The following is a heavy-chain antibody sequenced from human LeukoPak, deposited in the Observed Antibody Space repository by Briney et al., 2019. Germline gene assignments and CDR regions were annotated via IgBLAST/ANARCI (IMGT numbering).Heavy chain of an antibody. CDR3: ARDPGGWGNFDY. J-gene: IGHJ4*02. V-gene: IGHV3-66*01. CDR1: GFTVTTNS. D-gene: IGHD6-19*01. CDR2: IYSGGST. Sequence: GGSLRLTCAVSGFTVTTNSMSWVRQAPGKGLKWVSVIYSGGSTYYADSVKGRSTISRDYSKNTLYLQMNSLRAEDTAVYYCARDPGGWGNFDYWGQGTLVTVSS.